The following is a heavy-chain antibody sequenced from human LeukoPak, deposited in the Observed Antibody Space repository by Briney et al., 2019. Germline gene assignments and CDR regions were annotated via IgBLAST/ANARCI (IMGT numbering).Heavy chain of an antibody. D-gene: IGHD1-26*01. CDR2: IYSGGST. CDR3: ARGAVGAANYDY. J-gene: IGHJ4*02. Sequence: PGGSLRLSCEASGFTFSHFGMHWVRQAPGKGLERVSVIYSGGSTHYADSVKGRFTISRDNSKNTLYLQMNSLRVEDTAMYYCARGAVGAANYDYWGQGTLVTVSS. CDR1: GFTFSHFG. V-gene: IGHV3-53*01.